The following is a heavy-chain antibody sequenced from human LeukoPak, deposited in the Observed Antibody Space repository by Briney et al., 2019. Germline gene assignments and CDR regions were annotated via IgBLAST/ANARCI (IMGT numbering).Heavy chain of an antibody. CDR3: ARGKRGYRITPGHFDY. CDR2: IYHSGKN. V-gene: IGHV4-38-2*02. J-gene: IGHJ4*02. CDR1: GYSISSGYY. D-gene: IGHD5-18*01. Sequence: SETLSLTCTVSGYSISSGYYWGWIRQPPGKGLEWIGSIYHSGKNYYNPSLKSRVTISVDTSKNQFSLKLSSVTAADTAVYYCARGKRGYRITPGHFDYWGQGTLVTVSS.